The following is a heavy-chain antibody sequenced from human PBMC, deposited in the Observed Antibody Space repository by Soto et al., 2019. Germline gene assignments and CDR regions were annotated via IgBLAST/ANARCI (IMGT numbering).Heavy chain of an antibody. CDR1: GGSISSYY. V-gene: IGHV4-59*01. CDR2: IYYSGIT. Sequence: QVQLQESGPGLVKPSETLSLTCTVSGGSISSYYWSWIRQPPGKGLEWIGYIYYSGITNYNPSLKSRVTISVDTSKHQFSLKLSSVTAADTAVYYCAREGLTGTIGLYYYYAMDVWGQGTTVTVSS. CDR3: AREGLTGTIGLYYYYAMDV. D-gene: IGHD1-7*01. J-gene: IGHJ6*02.